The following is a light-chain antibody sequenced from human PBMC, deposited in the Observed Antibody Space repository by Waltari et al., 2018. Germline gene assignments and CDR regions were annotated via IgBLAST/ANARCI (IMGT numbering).Light chain of an antibody. J-gene: IGKJ1*01. CDR3: QHHVRLPAT. CDR2: GAS. CDR1: QSIRRY. V-gene: IGKV3-20*01. Sequence: IMLTQSPGTLSLSPGERATLSCRASQSIRRYLAWYQQKPGQAPRLLIYGASTRATGIPDRFSGSGSGTDFSLTISGLEPEDSAVYYCQHHVRLPATFGQGTKVEIK.